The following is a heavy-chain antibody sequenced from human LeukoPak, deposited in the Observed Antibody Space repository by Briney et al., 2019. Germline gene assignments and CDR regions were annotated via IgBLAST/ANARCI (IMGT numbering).Heavy chain of an antibody. CDR3: AKWGDYDVLTGYYASDY. J-gene: IGHJ4*02. CDR1: GFTFSNYA. CDR2: ITGSGGNT. V-gene: IGHV3-23*01. Sequence: GASLRLSCAASGFTFSNYAMSWVRQAPGKGLEWVSAITGSGGNTYYADSVKGRFTISRDNSKNTVFLQMNSLRAEDTGVYYCAKWGDYDVLTGYYASDYWGQGTLVTVSS. D-gene: IGHD3-9*01.